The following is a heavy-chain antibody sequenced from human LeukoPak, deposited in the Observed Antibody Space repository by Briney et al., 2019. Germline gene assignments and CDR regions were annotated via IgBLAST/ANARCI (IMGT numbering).Heavy chain of an antibody. J-gene: IGHJ5*02. D-gene: IGHD6-13*01. CDR1: GVSISSYY. V-gene: IGHV4-59*01. CDR2: IHYSGSD. Sequence: SETLSLTCTVSGVSISSYYWSWIRQPPGKGLEWIGYIHYSGSDNYNPSLKSRVTILVDTTKNQFSLQLSSVPAADTAVYYCARAGSSSLCTWFDPWGQGTLVTVSS. CDR3: ARAGSSSLCTWFDP.